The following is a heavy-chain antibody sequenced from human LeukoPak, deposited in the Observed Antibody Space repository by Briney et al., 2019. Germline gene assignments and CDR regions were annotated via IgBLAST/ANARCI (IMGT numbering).Heavy chain of an antibody. V-gene: IGHV3-33*01. Sequence: PGGSLRLSCAASGFTFSNYGMHWVRQAPGKGLEWVAVIWYDGSREYDADSVRGRFTISRDNSKNTLYLQMNNLRAEDTAVYYCASRTFEGYSYGTLTNWGQGTLVTVSS. CDR2: IWYDGSRE. CDR1: GFTFSNYG. D-gene: IGHD5-18*01. J-gene: IGHJ4*02. CDR3: ASRTFEGYSYGTLTN.